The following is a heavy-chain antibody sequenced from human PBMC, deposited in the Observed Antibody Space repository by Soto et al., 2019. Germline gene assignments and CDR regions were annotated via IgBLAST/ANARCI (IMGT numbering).Heavy chain of an antibody. Sequence: QVQLVESGGGVVQPGRSLRLSCAASGFTFSSYAMHWVRQAPGKGLEWVAVISYDGSNKYYADSVKGRFTISRDNSKNTLYLPMNSLRAEDSAVYYCAREGLVPAATPWFDYWGQGTLVTVSS. CDR2: ISYDGSNK. D-gene: IGHD2-2*02. V-gene: IGHV3-30-3*01. J-gene: IGHJ4*02. CDR3: AREGLVPAATPWFDY. CDR1: GFTFSSYA.